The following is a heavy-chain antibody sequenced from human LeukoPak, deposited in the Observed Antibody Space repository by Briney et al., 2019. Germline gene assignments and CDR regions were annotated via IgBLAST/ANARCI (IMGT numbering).Heavy chain of an antibody. J-gene: IGHJ3*02. V-gene: IGHV3-74*01. CDR3: ASSTYSGSHWDAFDI. Sequence: PGGSLRLSCAASGFTFSNYWMHWVRQAPRKGLVWVSRIDSHGSSTSYADSVKGRFTISRDNAKNTLFLQMNSLRAEDTAIYYCASSTYSGSHWDAFDIWGQGTMVTVSS. CDR2: IDSHGSST. CDR1: GFTFSNYW. D-gene: IGHD1-26*01.